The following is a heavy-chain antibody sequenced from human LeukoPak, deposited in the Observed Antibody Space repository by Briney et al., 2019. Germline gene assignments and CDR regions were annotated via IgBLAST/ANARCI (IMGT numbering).Heavy chain of an antibody. Sequence: GGSLRLSCVGSGFTFSRNLMHWVRQAPGKGLVWVSRMNADGSISNYADSVKGRFTISRDNARNTLHLQMDSLSAEDTAVFYCTSDTVNTAVGIDYWGQGTLVTVSS. V-gene: IGHV3-74*01. CDR1: GFTFSRNL. CDR3: TSDTVNTAVGIDY. CDR2: MNADGSIS. J-gene: IGHJ4*02. D-gene: IGHD5-18*01.